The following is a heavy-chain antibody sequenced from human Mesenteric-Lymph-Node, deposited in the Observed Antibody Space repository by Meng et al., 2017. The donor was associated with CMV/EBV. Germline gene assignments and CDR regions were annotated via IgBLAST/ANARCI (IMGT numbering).Heavy chain of an antibody. D-gene: IGHD3-3*01. CDR3: ARTYYDCWSGYSGPLHDYGMDV. Sequence: GESLKIPCVAASGFTFNGYGMHWVRQAPGKGLEWVACIGYAGTNKYYADYGKGRFAISRDNSKNILYLQMNSLRGEDTAVYYCARTYYDCWSGYSGPLHDYGMDVWGQGTTVTVSS. CDR2: IGYAGTNK. CDR1: GFTFNGYG. J-gene: IGHJ6*02. V-gene: IGHV3-30*02.